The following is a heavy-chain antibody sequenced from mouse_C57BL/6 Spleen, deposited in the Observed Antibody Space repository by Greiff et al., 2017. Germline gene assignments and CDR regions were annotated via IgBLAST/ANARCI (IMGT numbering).Heavy chain of an antibody. D-gene: IGHD1-1*01. Sequence: EVKLVESGGGLVKPGGSLKLSCAASGFTFSDYGMHWVRQAPEKGLEWVAYISSGSSTIYYADTVKGRFTISRDNAKNTLFLQMTSLRSEDTAMYYCAKLFITTVVAPDYWGQGTSVTVSS. J-gene: IGHJ4*01. CDR3: AKLFITTVVAPDY. CDR1: GFTFSDYG. CDR2: ISSGSSTI. V-gene: IGHV5-17*01.